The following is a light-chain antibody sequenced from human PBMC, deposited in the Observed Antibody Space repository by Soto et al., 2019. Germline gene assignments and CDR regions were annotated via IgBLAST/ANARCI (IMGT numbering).Light chain of an antibody. CDR1: QDINIL. CDR3: QQYKTYPIT. V-gene: IGKV1D-16*01. J-gene: IGKJ5*01. Sequence: DIQMTQSPSSLSASVGDRVTITCRASQDINILLAWYQQKPEKAPKSLISGASSLQSGVPSRFSGSGSGTEFTLTISNLQPEDLATYYCQQYKTYPITFGQGTRLEIK. CDR2: GAS.